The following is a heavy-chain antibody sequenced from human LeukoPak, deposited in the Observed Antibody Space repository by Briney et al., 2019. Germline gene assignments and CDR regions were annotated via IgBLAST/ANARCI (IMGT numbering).Heavy chain of an antibody. D-gene: IGHD6-19*01. J-gene: IGHJ4*02. CDR3: ARDPRIAVAGKYFDY. CDR1: GYTFTGYY. Sequence: EASVKVSCTASGYTFTGYYIHWVRQAPGQGLEWMGRINPNSGGTNYVQKFQGRVNMTRDTSISTAYMELSRLRSDDTAVYYCARDPRIAVAGKYFDYWGQGTLVTVSS. CDR2: INPNSGGT. V-gene: IGHV1-2*06.